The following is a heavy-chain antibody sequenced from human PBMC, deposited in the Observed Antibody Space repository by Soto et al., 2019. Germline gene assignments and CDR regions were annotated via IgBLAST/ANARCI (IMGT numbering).Heavy chain of an antibody. D-gene: IGHD6-13*01. Sequence: ESGGGVVQPGRSLRLSCAASGFDFNTYGLHWVRQAPGKGLEWVAAISFDGGSQYYADSVKGRFTVSRDKSNSTLYLQMNSLGAEDTATYFCAKDSSVIAAGSGGWFDPWGPGTLVIVSS. CDR1: GFDFNTYG. V-gene: IGHV3-30*18. CDR3: AKDSSVIAAGSGGWFDP. J-gene: IGHJ5*02. CDR2: ISFDGGSQ.